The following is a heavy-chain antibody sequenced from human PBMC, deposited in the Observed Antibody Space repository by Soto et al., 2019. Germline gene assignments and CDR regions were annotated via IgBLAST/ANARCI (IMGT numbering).Heavy chain of an antibody. CDR1: GGTIRNRGDC. CDR3: ARYCGGDCPAVAFDI. V-gene: IGHV4-30-2*01. Sequence: LQTQSLTCSVCGGTIRNRGDCRSVIQQPPGRGLEWIGYIYHSGSTYYNPSLKSRVTISVDRSKNQFSLKLSSVTAADTAVYYCARYCGGDCPAVAFDIWGEGTMLTVS. D-gene: IGHD2-21*02. CDR2: IYHSGST. J-gene: IGHJ3*02.